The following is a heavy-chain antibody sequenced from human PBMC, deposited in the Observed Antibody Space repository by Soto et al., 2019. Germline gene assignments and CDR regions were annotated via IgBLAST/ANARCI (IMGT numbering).Heavy chain of an antibody. CDR3: ARGKPTGARED. D-gene: IGHD7-27*01. CDR2: VLPMSGRT. CDR1: GDSFSTYV. J-gene: IGHJ4*02. V-gene: IGHV1-69*01. Sequence: QVHLEQSGAEVKKPGSSVKVSCKASGDSFSTYVITWVRQAPGDGLEWVGGVLPMSGRTIYAQKFQDRVTIIADDSTSTAYMELTSLTSEDTAVYYCARGKPTGAREDWGQGTLVLVSS.